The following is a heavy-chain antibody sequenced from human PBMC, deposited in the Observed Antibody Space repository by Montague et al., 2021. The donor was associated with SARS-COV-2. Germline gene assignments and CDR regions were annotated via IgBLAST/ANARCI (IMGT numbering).Heavy chain of an antibody. V-gene: IGHV4-34*01. Sequence: SETLSLTCAVYGGSFSGYYWSWIRQPPGKGLEWIGEISNSGSTNYNPSLKSRVTISIDTSKNQFSLKLSSVTAADTAVYYCARFEYRLLFIASYYGIDFWGQGTTVTVSS. CDR1: GGSFSGYY. D-gene: IGHD2-2*01. CDR2: ISNSGST. CDR3: ARFEYRLLFIASYYGIDF. J-gene: IGHJ6*02.